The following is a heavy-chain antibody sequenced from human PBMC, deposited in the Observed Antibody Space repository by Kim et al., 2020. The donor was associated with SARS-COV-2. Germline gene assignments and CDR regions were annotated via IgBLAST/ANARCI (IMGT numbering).Heavy chain of an antibody. J-gene: IGHJ2*01. V-gene: IGHV3-21*01. Sequence: GGSLRLSCAASGFTFSSYNMNWVRQAPVKGLEWVASISSSSSYIYYADSLKGRFTISRDNAQHSLYLQMNSLRAEDTAVYYCARRIGAADATVGYFDVWG. CDR1: GFTFSSYN. CDR3: ARRIGAADATVGYFDV. D-gene: IGHD6-13*01. CDR2: ISSSSSYI.